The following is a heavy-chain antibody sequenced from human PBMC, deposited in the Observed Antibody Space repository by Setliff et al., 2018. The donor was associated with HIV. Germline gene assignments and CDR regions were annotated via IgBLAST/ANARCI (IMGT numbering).Heavy chain of an antibody. Sequence: PSETLSLTCTVSRGSISRYYRSWIRQPPGKGLEWIGYIYYTGTTKYNPSLKSRVTMSVDTSKNQLSLKLSSLTAADTAVYYCARDRPPSTVDMLGAFDRWGQGTRVTVSS. D-gene: IGHD4-17*01. CDR2: IYYTGTT. CDR3: ARDRPPSTVDMLGAFDR. J-gene: IGHJ3*02. CDR1: RGSISRYY. V-gene: IGHV4-59*01.